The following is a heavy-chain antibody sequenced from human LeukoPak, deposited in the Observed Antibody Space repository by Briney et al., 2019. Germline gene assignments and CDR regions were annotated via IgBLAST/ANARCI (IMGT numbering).Heavy chain of an antibody. J-gene: IGHJ5*02. Sequence: SETLSLTCTVSGGSISSSSYYWGWIRQPPGKGLEWIGTIYYSGSTYYNPSLKSRVTISVATSKNQFSLKLSSVTAADTAVYYCARGLQLAGWFDPWGRGTLVTVSS. V-gene: IGHV4-39*01. CDR1: GGSISSSSYY. CDR2: IYYSGST. CDR3: ARGLQLAGWFDP. D-gene: IGHD5-18*01.